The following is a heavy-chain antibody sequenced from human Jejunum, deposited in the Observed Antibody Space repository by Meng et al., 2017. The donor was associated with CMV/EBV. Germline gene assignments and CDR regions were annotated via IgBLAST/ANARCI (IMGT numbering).Heavy chain of an antibody. CDR3: ARADKVRFDY. CDR2: IYHSGST. J-gene: IGHJ4*02. CDR1: GGSMSSTNW. V-gene: IGHV4-4*02. Sequence: QVQLQGPATGLVKPSGTLSLTCAVSGGSMSSTNWWSWVRQPPGKGLEWIGEIYHSGSTNYNPPLKSRVSISVDKSKSQFSLKLSSVTAADTAVYYCARADKVRFDYWGQGTLVTVSS.